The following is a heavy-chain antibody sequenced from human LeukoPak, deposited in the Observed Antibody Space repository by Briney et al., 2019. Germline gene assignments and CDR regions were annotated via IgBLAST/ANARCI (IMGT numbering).Heavy chain of an antibody. CDR2: ISYDGSNK. J-gene: IGHJ3*02. V-gene: IGHV3-30*18. CDR3: AKAPGVTIFGEGAFDI. D-gene: IGHD3-3*01. Sequence: PGGSLRLSCAASGFTFSSYGMHWVRQAPGKGLEWVAVISYDGSNKYYADSVKGRLTISRDNSKNTLYLQMNSLRAEDTAVYYCAKAPGVTIFGEGAFDIWGQGTMVTVSS. CDR1: GFTFSSYG.